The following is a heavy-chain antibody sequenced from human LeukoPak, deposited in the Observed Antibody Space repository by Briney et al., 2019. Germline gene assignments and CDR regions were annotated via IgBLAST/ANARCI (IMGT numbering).Heavy chain of an antibody. CDR1: GGSIGSGSYY. Sequence: SSQTLSLTCTVSGGSIGSGSYYWSWIRQPAGKGLEWIGRIYTSGSTNYNPSLKSRVTISVDTSKNQFSLKLSSVTAADTAVYYCARVSRVVVSGPDDYWGQGTLVTVSS. CDR3: ARVSRVVVSGPDDY. D-gene: IGHD3-22*01. CDR2: IYTSGST. J-gene: IGHJ4*02. V-gene: IGHV4-61*02.